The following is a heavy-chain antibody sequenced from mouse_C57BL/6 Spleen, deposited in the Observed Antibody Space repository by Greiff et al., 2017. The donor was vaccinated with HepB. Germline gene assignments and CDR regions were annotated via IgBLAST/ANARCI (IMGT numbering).Heavy chain of an antibody. CDR3: ARGNYGSSGY. J-gene: IGHJ2*01. V-gene: IGHV1-82*01. D-gene: IGHD1-1*01. CDR2: IYPGDGDT. Sequence: QVQLKHSGPELVKPGASVKISCKASGYAFSSSWMNWVKQRPGKGLEWIGRIYPGDGDTNYNGKFKGKATLTADKSSSTAYMQLSSLTSEDSAVYFCARGNYGSSGYWGQGTTLTVSS. CDR1: GYAFSSSW.